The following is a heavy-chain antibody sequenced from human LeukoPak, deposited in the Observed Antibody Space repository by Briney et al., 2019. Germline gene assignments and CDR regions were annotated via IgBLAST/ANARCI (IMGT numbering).Heavy chain of an antibody. CDR1: GHFISDYY. D-gene: IGHD6-19*01. V-gene: IGHV4-59*01. J-gene: IGHJ4*02. CDR3: ARHSSGWHLDF. CDR2: IHYSGNT. Sequence: KPSETLSLTCSVSGHFISDYYWSWIRQSPGKGLECIGWIHYSGNTYYNPSLKSRVTMSLDTSRNQLSLKLNSETAADTAVYYCARHSSGWHLDFWGQGSLVTVSS.